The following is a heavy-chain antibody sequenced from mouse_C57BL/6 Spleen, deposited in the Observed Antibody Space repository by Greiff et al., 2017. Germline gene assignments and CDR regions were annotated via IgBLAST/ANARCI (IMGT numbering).Heavy chain of an antibody. CDR1: GFTFSSYG. CDR2: ISSGGSYT. J-gene: IGHJ4*01. Sequence: EVKVVESGGDLVKPGGSLKLSCAASGFTFSSYGMSWVRQTPDKRLAWVATISSGGSYTYYPDSVKGRFTISRDKAKNTLYLQMSSLKSEGTAMYYCARQIYDGYCYAMDYWGQGTSVTGSS. V-gene: IGHV5-6*01. D-gene: IGHD2-3*01. CDR3: ARQIYDGYCYAMDY.